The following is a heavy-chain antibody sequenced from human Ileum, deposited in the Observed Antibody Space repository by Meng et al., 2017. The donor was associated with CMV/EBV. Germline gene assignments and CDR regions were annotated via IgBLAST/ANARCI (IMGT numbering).Heavy chain of an antibody. J-gene: IGHJ4*02. Sequence: EVQLVESGGALIQPGGSLRPSCAASGFTVSSNYMSWVRQAPGKGLEWVSHIYADGSTYYADSVKGRFTISRDNPQNTLYLQMNTLRAEDTAVFYCARTVGYTYGLGNWGQGTLVTVSS. CDR1: GFTVSSNY. CDR2: IYADGST. CDR3: ARTVGYTYGLGN. V-gene: IGHV3-53*01. D-gene: IGHD5-18*01.